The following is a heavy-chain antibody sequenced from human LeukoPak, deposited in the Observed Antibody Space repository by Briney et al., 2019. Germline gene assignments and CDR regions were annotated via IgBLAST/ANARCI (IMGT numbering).Heavy chain of an antibody. V-gene: IGHV3-48*03. CDR2: ISSSGSTI. J-gene: IGHJ4*02. D-gene: IGHD3-9*01. Sequence: TGGSLRLSCAASGFTFSSYEMNWVRQAPGKGLEWVSYISSSGSTIYYADSVKGRFTISRDNARNSLYLQMNSLRAEDTAVYYCAREGVDKPTDYWGQGTLVTVSS. CDR3: AREGVDKPTDY. CDR1: GFTFSSYE.